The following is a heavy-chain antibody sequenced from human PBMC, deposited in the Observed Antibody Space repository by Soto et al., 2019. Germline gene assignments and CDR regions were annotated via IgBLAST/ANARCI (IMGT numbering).Heavy chain of an antibody. CDR2: IIPIFGTA. J-gene: IGHJ6*02. CDR3: ASFVDTAMVYYYYYGMDV. V-gene: IGHV1-69*01. CDR1: GGIFSSYA. Sequence: QVQLVQSGAEVKKPGSSVKVSCKASGGIFSSYAISWVRQAPGQGLEWMGGIIPIFGTANYAQKFQGRVTITADESTSTAYMELSSLRSEDTAVYYCASFVDTAMVYYYYYGMDVWGQGTTVTVSS. D-gene: IGHD5-18*01.